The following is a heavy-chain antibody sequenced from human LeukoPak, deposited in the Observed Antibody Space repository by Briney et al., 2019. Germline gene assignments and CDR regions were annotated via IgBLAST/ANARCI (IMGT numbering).Heavy chain of an antibody. CDR2: IYSGGST. J-gene: IGHJ6*03. Sequence: PGGSLRLSCAASGFTVSSNYMSWVRQAPGKGLEWVSFIYSGGSTYYADSVKGRFTISRDNSKNTLYLQMNSLRAGDTAVYYCAGCYSNNYYYMGVWGKGTTVTVSS. V-gene: IGHV3-53*01. CDR1: GFTVSSNY. D-gene: IGHD2-21*02. CDR3: AGCYSNNYYYMGV.